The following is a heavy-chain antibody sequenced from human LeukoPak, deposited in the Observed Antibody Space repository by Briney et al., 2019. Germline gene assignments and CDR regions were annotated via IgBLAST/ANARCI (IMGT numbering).Heavy chain of an antibody. D-gene: IGHD6-19*01. Sequence: SETLSLTCAVSGGPISSQNWWTWVRQPPGKGPEWIGEIFHTETTNYNPSLKSRVTISLDKSKNQFSLKLSSVTAADTAVYYCVKQRQFNGWAIDSWGQGTLVTVSS. CDR2: IFHTETT. J-gene: IGHJ4*02. CDR1: GGPISSQNW. CDR3: VKQRQFNGWAIDS. V-gene: IGHV4-4*02.